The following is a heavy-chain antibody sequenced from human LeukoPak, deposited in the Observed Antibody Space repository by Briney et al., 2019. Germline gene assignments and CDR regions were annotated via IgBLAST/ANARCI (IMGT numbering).Heavy chain of an antibody. CDR3: MRDYMGWFDP. Sequence: PGGSLRLSCVASGFSLSNFQMYRVRQAPGKGLEWVSIISLDGSTEFYADSVKGRFTISRDTASNTMHLEMNNLRIEDTAVYYCMRDYMGWFDPWGQGSLVTVSS. D-gene: IGHD3-10*01. V-gene: IGHV3-30-3*01. J-gene: IGHJ5*02. CDR1: GFSLSNFQ. CDR2: ISLDGSTE.